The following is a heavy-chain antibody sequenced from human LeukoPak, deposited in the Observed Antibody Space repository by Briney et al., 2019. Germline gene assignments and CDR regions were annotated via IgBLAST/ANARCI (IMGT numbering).Heavy chain of an antibody. CDR1: GGSFSGYY. Sequence: SETLSLTCAVYGGSFSGYYWSWIRQPPGKGLEWIGEINHSGNTNSNPSLKSRVTISVDTSKNQFSLKLSSVTAADTAVYYCARSPQYYYDSSGYYANWFDPWGQGTLVTVSS. CDR3: ARSPQYYYDSSGYYANWFDP. D-gene: IGHD3-22*01. CDR2: INHSGNT. V-gene: IGHV4-34*01. J-gene: IGHJ5*02.